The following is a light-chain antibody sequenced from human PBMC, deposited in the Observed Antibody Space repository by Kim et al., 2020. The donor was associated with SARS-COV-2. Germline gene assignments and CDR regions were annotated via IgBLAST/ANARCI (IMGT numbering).Light chain of an antibody. CDR1: QSVNRN. V-gene: IGKV3-15*01. CDR2: GAS. Sequence: SPGERATLSCRASQSVNRNLAWYQQKPGQAPRLLIHGASTRATGIPARFSGRGSGTEFTLSISSLQSEDFGVYYCQQYNNWPPLTFGGGTKVDIK. J-gene: IGKJ4*01. CDR3: QQYNNWPPLT.